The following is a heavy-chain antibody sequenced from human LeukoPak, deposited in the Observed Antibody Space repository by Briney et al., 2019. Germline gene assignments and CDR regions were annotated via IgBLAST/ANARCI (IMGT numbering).Heavy chain of an antibody. D-gene: IGHD6-19*01. CDR2: ISSSSSYI. V-gene: IGHV3-21*01. CDR3: ARDPTAVAGTGYYYYYMDV. Sequence: GGSLRLSCAASGFTFSSYSMIWVRQAPGKGLEWVSSISSSSSYIYYADSVKGRFTISRDNAKNSLYLQMNSLRAEDTAVYYCARDPTAVAGTGYYYYYMDVWGKGTTVTVSS. CDR1: GFTFSSYS. J-gene: IGHJ6*03.